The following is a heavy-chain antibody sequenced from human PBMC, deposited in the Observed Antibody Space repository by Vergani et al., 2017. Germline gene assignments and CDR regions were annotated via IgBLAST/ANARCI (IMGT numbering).Heavy chain of an antibody. Sequence: EVQLLESGGGLVQPGGSLRLSCAAAGFTFSSYAMSWVRPAPGKGLEWVSAISGSGGSTYYADSVKGRFTISRDNSKNTLYLQMNSLRAEDTAVYYCAKSEFNYYASWSYYRVPYYFDYWGQGTLVTVSS. V-gene: IGHV3-23*01. J-gene: IGHJ4*02. CDR3: AKSEFNYYASWSYYRVPYYFDY. CDR1: GFTFSSYA. D-gene: IGHD3-10*01. CDR2: ISGSGGST.